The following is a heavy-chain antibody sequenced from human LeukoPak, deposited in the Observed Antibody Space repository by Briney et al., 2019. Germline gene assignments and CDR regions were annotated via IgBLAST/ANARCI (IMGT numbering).Heavy chain of an antibody. CDR3: AHVGSCTAGTCVPGGY. Sequence: GSQRLSCAASGFTFSNYAMSWVRQAPGKGLEWVSGINWSDEKTSYADSVRGRFTISRDNSRNTLYLQTNSLRAEDTAIYYCAHVGSCTAGTCVPGGYWGQGALVTVSS. V-gene: IGHV3-23*01. D-gene: IGHD1-1*01. CDR2: INWSDEKT. CDR1: GFTFSNYA. J-gene: IGHJ4*02.